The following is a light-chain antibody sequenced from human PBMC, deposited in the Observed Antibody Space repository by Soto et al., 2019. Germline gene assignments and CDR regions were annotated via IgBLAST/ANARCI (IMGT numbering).Light chain of an antibody. V-gene: IGKV1-39*01. CDR1: QSISSY. CDR2: AAS. CDR3: QQYGSSPTT. J-gene: IGKJ1*01. Sequence: DIQMTQSPSSLSASVGDRVTITCRASQSISSYLNWYQQKPGKAPKLLIYAASSLQSGVPSRFSGSGSGTDFTLTISRLEPEDFAVYFCQQYGSSPTTFGQGTKVDTK.